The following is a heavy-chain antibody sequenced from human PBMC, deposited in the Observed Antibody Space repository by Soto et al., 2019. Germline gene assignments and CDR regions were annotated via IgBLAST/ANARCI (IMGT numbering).Heavy chain of an antibody. CDR1: GFTFSSYA. CDR3: AKMRACSGGSCYSGYFDY. D-gene: IGHD2-15*01. Sequence: GGSLRLSCAASGFTFSSYAMSWVRQAPGKGLEWVSAISGSGGSTYYADSVKGRFTISRDNSKNTLYLQMNSLRAEDTAVYYCAKMRACSGGSCYSGYFDYWGQGTLVTVSS. V-gene: IGHV3-23*01. J-gene: IGHJ4*02. CDR2: ISGSGGST.